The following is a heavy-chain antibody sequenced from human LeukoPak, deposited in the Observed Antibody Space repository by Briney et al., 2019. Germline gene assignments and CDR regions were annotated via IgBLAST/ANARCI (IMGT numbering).Heavy chain of an antibody. Sequence: ASVKVSCKTSGYTFTGYYMHWVRQAPGPGLEGMGWINPNSGGTNYAQKFQGRVTMTRDTSISTAYMELSRLRSDDTAVYYCARVRGGSYWAIYYFDYWGQGTLVTVSS. CDR2: INPNSGGT. J-gene: IGHJ4*02. CDR3: ARVRGGSYWAIYYFDY. V-gene: IGHV1-2*02. D-gene: IGHD1-26*01. CDR1: GYTFTGYY.